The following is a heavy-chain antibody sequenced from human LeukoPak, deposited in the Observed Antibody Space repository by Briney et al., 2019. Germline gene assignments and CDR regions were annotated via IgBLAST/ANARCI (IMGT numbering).Heavy chain of an antibody. CDR3: ARSSVGARRRIDY. V-gene: IGHV1-8*01. D-gene: IGHD1-26*01. CDR2: MNPNSGNT. Sequence: ASVKVSCKDSGYTFTSYDINWVRQATGQGLEWMGRMNPNSGNTGYAQKFQGRVTMTRSTSINTAYMELNSLTSEDTAVYYCARSSVGARRRIDYWGQGTLVTVSS. CDR1: GYTFTSYD. J-gene: IGHJ4*02.